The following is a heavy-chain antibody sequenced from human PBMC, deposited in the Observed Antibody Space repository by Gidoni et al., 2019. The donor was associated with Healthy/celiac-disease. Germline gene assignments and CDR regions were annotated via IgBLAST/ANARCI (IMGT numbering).Heavy chain of an antibody. CDR3: ARVRRYYDILTGYFYYFDY. Sequence: EVQLVESGGGLVQPGGSLRLACAASGFTFSSYSMNCVRHAPGKGLEWVSYISSSSSTIYYADSVKGRFTISRDNAKNSLYLQMNSLRAEDTAVYYCARVRRYYDILTGYFYYFDYWGQGTLVTVSS. J-gene: IGHJ4*02. V-gene: IGHV3-48*01. D-gene: IGHD3-9*01. CDR1: GFTFSSYS. CDR2: ISSSSSTI.